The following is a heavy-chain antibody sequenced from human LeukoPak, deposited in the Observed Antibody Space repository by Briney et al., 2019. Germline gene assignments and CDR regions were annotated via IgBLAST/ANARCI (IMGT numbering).Heavy chain of an antibody. V-gene: IGHV3-23*01. CDR3: TTDRDQGYCSSTSCYPGTFDI. Sequence: GGSLRLSCAASGFTFSSYAMSWVRQAPGKGLEWVSAISCSGGSTYYADSVKGRFTISRDNSKNTLYLQMNSLKTEDTAVYYCTTDRDQGYCSSTSCYPGTFDIWGQGTMVTVSS. CDR1: GFTFSSYA. D-gene: IGHD2-2*01. J-gene: IGHJ3*02. CDR2: ISCSGGST.